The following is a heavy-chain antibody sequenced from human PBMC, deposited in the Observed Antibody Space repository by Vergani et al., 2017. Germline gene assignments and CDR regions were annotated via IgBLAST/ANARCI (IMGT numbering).Heavy chain of an antibody. D-gene: IGHD1-26*01. CDR2: LTGGGGST. CDR1: GFTFSTYA. V-gene: IGHV3-23*01. J-gene: IGHJ4*02. CDR3: LKDAGSYENFFDS. Sequence: EVQLLESGGSLKQPGGSVRLSCAASGFTFSTYAMHWVRQAPGKGLEWVSALTGGGGSTYYAESFKGRFIISRDNSRDTLYLQMNSLRPEDTATYYCLKDAGSYENFFDSWGQGTLVTVSS.